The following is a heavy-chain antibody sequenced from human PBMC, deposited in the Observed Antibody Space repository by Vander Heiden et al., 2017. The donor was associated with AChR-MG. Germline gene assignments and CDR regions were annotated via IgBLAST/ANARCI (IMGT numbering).Heavy chain of an antibody. J-gene: IGHJ3*02. CDR1: GGSISSSY. D-gene: IGHD3-22*01. V-gene: IGHV4-4*07. CDR2: IYTSGST. CDR3: ARVDSSGYFAFDI. Sequence: QVQLQESGPGLVKPSETLSLTCTVSGGSISSSYFTWIRQPAGKGLEWIGRIYTSGSTNYNPSLKSRVTMSVDTSKNQFSLKLSSVTAADTAVYYCARVDSSGYFAFDIWGQGTMVTVSS.